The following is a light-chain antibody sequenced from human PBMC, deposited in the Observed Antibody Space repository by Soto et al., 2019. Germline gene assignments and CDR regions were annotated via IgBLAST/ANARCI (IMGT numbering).Light chain of an antibody. Sequence: HSALTQPPSASGSLAQSVTISCTGTSSDVGGYNYVSWHQQHPGKAPKLMIYEVTKRPSGVPDRFSGSKSGNTASLTVSGLQAEDEADYYCSSFAGGGNPVLLGGGTKLTVL. CDR2: EVT. J-gene: IGLJ2*01. CDR3: SSFAGGGNPVL. V-gene: IGLV2-8*01. CDR1: SSDVGGYNY.